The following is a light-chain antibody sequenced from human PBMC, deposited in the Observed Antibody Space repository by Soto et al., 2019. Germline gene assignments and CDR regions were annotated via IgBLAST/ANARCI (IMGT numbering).Light chain of an antibody. Sequence: EIVLTQSPGTLSLSPGERATLSCRASQSVSAGHLAGYQQKPGQAPRLLIYGASSRATGIPDRFSGSGSGTDFTLTISRLEPEDFAVYFCQQYGSSPLTFGGGTKVEIK. CDR3: QQYGSSPLT. CDR1: QSVSAGH. J-gene: IGKJ4*01. CDR2: GAS. V-gene: IGKV3-20*01.